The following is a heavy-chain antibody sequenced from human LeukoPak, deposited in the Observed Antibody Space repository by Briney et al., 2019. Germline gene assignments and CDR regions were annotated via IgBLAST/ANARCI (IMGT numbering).Heavy chain of an antibody. CDR3: ARVGIVGATAGFDY. CDR2: IYYSGST. J-gene: IGHJ4*02. V-gene: IGHV4-39*01. Sequence: SETLSLTCTVSGVSISSSNNFWGWIRQPPGKGLEWIGSIYYSGSTYYNPSLKSRVTISVDTSKNQFSLKLSSVTAADTAVYYCARVGIVGATAGFDYWGQGTLVTVSS. D-gene: IGHD1-26*01. CDR1: GVSISSSNNF.